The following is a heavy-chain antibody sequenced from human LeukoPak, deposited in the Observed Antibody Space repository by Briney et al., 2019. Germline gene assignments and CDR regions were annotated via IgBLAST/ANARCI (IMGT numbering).Heavy chain of an antibody. CDR1: GFTFSSYR. Sequence: PGRSLRLSCAASGFTFSSYRMHWVRQAPGEGLEWVADIWNDGSNKYYGDSVKGRFTISRDNSKNTLYLQMNSLRAEDTAVYYCERDHGYCSGGSCYSRYYFVYWGQGTLVTVSS. V-gene: IGHV3-33*01. J-gene: IGHJ4*02. CDR2: IWNDGSNK. CDR3: ERDHGYCSGGSCYSRYYFVY. D-gene: IGHD2-15*01.